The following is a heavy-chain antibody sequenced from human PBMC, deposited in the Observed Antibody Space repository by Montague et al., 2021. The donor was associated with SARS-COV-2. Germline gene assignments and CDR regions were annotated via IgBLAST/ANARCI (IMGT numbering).Heavy chain of an antibody. CDR2: VYTSGST. CDR1: GVSISSGTYY. CDR3: AATGLSGESWFDP. D-gene: IGHD7-27*01. V-gene: IGHV4-61*02. J-gene: IGHJ5*02. Sequence: TLSLTCTVSGVSISSGTYYWSWIRQPAGKGLEWIGRVYTSGSTNYNPSLESRATLAVDTSKNQFSLTLRSVTAADTAVYCCAATGLSGESWFDPWGQGTLVAVSS.